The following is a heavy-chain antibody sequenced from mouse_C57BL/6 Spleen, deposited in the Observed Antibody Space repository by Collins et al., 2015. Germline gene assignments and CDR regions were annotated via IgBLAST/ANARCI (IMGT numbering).Heavy chain of an antibody. CDR2: INPYNGGT. D-gene: IGHD1-3*01. V-gene: IGHV1-19*01. CDR1: GYTFIDYH. J-gene: IGHJ1*03. Sequence: EVQLQQSGPVLVKPGASVKMSCKASGYTFIDYHMNWVKQSHGKSLEWIGVINPYNGGTSFNQKFKGKATLTVDKSSSTAYMELNSLTSEDSALYYCARREDNLRSFDVWGTGTTVTVSS. CDR3: ARREDNLRSFDV.